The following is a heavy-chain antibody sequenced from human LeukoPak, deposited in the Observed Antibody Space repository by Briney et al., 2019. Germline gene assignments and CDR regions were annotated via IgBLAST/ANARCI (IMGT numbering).Heavy chain of an antibody. V-gene: IGHV3-7*01. CDR2: IKHDGSEQ. CDR1: GFTLRSYW. J-gene: IGHJ4*02. Sequence: GGSLRLSCAASGFTLRSYWMSSVRQAPGKGLEWVGNIKHDGSEQYYVDSVKGRFTISRDNAKNSLYLQMNSLRAEDTAVYYCARGVTMVRGVLIWGQGTLVTVSS. CDR3: ARGVTMVRGVLI. D-gene: IGHD3-10*01.